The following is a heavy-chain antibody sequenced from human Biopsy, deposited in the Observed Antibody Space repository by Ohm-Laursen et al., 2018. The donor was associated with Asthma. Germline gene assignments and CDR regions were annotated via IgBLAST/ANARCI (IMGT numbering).Heavy chain of an antibody. D-gene: IGHD5-12*01. V-gene: IGHV3-30*18. CDR2: ISYDGNHK. J-gene: IGHJ4*02. CDR3: AKRRGYSGHDNDY. Sequence: RSLRLSCTAAGFMFRSFGMHWVRQAPGKGLEWVAVISYDGNHKFYEDSVKGRFTISRDNSKNTLYLQMNSLRTEDTVVYYCAKRRGYSGHDNDYWGQGTLVIVSS. CDR1: GFMFRSFG.